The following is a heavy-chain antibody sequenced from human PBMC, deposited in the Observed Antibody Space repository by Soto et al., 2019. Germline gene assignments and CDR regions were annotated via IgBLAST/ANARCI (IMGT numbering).Heavy chain of an antibody. D-gene: IGHD7-27*01. CDR1: GFTFEDYG. V-gene: IGHV3-20*04. Sequence: EVQLVQSGGGVVRPGESQRLSCAASGFTFEDYGMTWVRQAPGKGLEWVSGINWNASTTSYADSVKGRFTVSRDNAKNSLFLQMNSLRAEDTAFYYCARRSPGNFDYWGQGTLVTVSS. CDR3: ARRSPGNFDY. CDR2: INWNASTT. J-gene: IGHJ4*02.